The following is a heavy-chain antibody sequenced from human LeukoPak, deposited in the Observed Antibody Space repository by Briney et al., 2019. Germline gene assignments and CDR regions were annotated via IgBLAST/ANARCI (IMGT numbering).Heavy chain of an antibody. Sequence: GGSLRLSCAASGFTFSSYAMSWVRQAPGKGLEWVSAISGSGGSTYYADSVKGRFTISRDNSKNTLYLQMNSLRAEDTAVYYWAKDRGGDVLLWFGESRLYYFDYWGQGTLVTVSS. V-gene: IGHV3-23*01. CDR1: GFTFSSYA. J-gene: IGHJ4*02. CDR3: AKDRGGDVLLWFGESRLYYFDY. CDR2: ISGSGGST. D-gene: IGHD3-10*01.